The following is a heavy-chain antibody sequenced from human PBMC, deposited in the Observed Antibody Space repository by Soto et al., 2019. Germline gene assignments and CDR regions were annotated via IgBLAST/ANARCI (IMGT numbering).Heavy chain of an antibody. CDR3: ARQVRGYFDY. CDR2: IYYSGST. D-gene: IGHD3-16*01. Sequence: PSETLSLTCTVPGGSISSSSYYWGWIRQPPGKGLEWIGSIYYSGSTYYNPSPKSRVTISVDTSKNQFSLKLSSVTAADTAVYYCARQVRGYFDYWGQGTLVTVSS. CDR1: GGSISSSSYY. V-gene: IGHV4-39*01. J-gene: IGHJ4*02.